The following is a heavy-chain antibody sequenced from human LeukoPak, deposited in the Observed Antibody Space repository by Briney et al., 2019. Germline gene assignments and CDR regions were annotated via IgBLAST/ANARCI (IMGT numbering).Heavy chain of an antibody. V-gene: IGHV4-61*02. CDR3: ASTLVRGVIAPFDY. CDR2: IFTSGST. Sequence: SETLSLTCTVSGGSISSSSYYWGWIRQPAGKGLEWIGRIFTSGSTDYNPSLKSRVTMSVDASKNQFSLKLSSVTAADTAVYYCASTLVRGVIAPFDYWGQGTLVIVSS. D-gene: IGHD3-10*01. CDR1: GGSISSSSYY. J-gene: IGHJ4*02.